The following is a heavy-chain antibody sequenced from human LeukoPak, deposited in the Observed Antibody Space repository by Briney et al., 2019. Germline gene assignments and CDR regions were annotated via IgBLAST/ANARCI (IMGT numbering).Heavy chain of an antibody. D-gene: IGHD2-15*01. CDR2: ISYDGSNK. V-gene: IGHV3-30*18. CDR3: AKDPVVVAATDSYFDY. Sequence: GRSLRLSCAASGFTFSSYGMHWVRQAPGKGLEWVAVISYDGSNKYYADSVKGRFTISRDNSKNTLYLQMNSLRAEDTAVYYCAKDPVVVAATDSYFDYWGQGTLVTVSS. J-gene: IGHJ4*02. CDR1: GFTFSSYG.